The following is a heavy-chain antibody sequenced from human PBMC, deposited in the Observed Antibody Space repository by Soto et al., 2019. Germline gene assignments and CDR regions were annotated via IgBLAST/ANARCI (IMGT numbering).Heavy chain of an antibody. CDR3: AKSSVPGSSWSANFDY. V-gene: IGHV3-23*01. Sequence: QAGGSLRLSCAASGFTFSSYAMSWVRQAPGEGLEWVSGISGSGGSTYYADSVKGRFTISRDNSKNTLYLRMNSLKAEDTAVYYCAKSSVPGSSWSANFDYWGQGTLVTVSS. J-gene: IGHJ4*02. D-gene: IGHD6-13*01. CDR1: GFTFSSYA. CDR2: ISGSGGST.